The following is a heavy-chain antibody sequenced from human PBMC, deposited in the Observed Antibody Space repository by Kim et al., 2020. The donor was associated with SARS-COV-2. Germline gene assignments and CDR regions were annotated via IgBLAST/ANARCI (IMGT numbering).Heavy chain of an antibody. CDR1: GFILRTFT. J-gene: IGHJ3*02. V-gene: IGHV3-30-3*01. Sequence: GGSLRLSCAASGFILRTFTMHWVRQAPGKGLEWVAVISSDGNNEYYADSMKGRFTISRDTSENTLYLRMNSLRPEDTATYYCAGESDALDIWGQGTMVTVSS. CDR3: AGESDALDI. CDR2: ISSDGNNE.